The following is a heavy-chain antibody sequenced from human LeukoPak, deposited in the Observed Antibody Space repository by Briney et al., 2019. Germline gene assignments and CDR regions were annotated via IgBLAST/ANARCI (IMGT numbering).Heavy chain of an antibody. D-gene: IGHD3-3*01. V-gene: IGHV1-69*13. J-gene: IGHJ4*02. CDR3: ATPHKYYDVWRGYCPFDN. Sequence: GASVKLSCKASGGTFSNYAINWVWQAPGQGLEWLGGIIPIYGTTNYGQTFQGRVTITADESTTTAYMELSSLRSEDTALYYCATPHKYYDVWRGYCPFDNWGQGTLVTVSS. CDR1: GGTFSNYA. CDR2: IIPIYGTT.